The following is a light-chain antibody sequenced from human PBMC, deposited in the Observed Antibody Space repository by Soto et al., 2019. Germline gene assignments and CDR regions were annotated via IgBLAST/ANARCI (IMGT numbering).Light chain of an antibody. CDR2: SAS. CDR1: QDINKY. CDR3: QKYSGVPVT. Sequence: IQMTQSPSSLSATEGDRVTITCRASQDINKYLAWYQQRPGTVPKLLIYSASTLKSGVPSRFSGSRSGTDFTLTISSLQPEDVATYYCQKYSGVPVTFGQGTRLEIK. V-gene: IGKV1-27*01. J-gene: IGKJ5*01.